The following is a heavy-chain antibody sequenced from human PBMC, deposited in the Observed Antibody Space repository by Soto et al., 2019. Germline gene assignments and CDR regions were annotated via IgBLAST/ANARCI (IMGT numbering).Heavy chain of an antibody. D-gene: IGHD5-18*01. CDR1: GFTFDDYG. J-gene: IGHJ4*02. V-gene: IGHV3-20*04. CDR3: ARGRGYSYGWYFDY. Sequence: PGRFLRLSCAASGFTFDDYGMSWVRQAPGKGLQWVSGINWNGGSTGYADSVKGRFTISRDNAKISLYLQMNSLRAEDTALYYCARGRGYSYGWYFDYWGQGTLVTVSS. CDR2: INWNGGST.